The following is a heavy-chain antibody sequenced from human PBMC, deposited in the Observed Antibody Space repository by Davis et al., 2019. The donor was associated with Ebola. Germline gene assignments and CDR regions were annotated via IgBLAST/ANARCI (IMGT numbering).Heavy chain of an antibody. J-gene: IGHJ4*02. V-gene: IGHV1-18*01. D-gene: IGHD3-3*01. CDR2: ISAYNGNT. CDR1: GYTFTSYG. CDR3: ARGFFKSYDFWSGYYPADY. Sequence: ASVKVSCKASGYTFTSYGISWVRQAPGQGLEWMGRISAYNGNTNYAQKFQGRVTMTRDTSISTAYMELSRLRSDDTAVYYCARGFFKSYDFWSGYYPADYWGQGTLVTVSS.